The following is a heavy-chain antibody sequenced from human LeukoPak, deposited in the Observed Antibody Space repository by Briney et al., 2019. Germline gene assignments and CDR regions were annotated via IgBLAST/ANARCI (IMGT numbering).Heavy chain of an antibody. Sequence: AGGSLRLSCAASGFTFDDYAMHWVRQAPGKGLEWVSGISWNSGSIGYADSVKGRFTISRDNAKNSLYLQMNSLRAEDTALYYCAKAPLSLRYFDWLIEYYFDYWGQGTLVTVSS. CDR1: GFTFDDYA. CDR2: ISWNSGSI. D-gene: IGHD3-9*01. J-gene: IGHJ4*02. CDR3: AKAPLSLRYFDWLIEYYFDY. V-gene: IGHV3-9*01.